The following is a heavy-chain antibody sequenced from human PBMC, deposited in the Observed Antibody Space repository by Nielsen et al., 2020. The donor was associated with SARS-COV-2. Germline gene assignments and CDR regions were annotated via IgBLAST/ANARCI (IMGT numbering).Heavy chain of an antibody. CDR2: ISGSGGST. J-gene: IGHJ3*02. Sequence: GESLKISCAASGFTFSSYAMSWVRQAPGKGLEWVSAISGSGGSTYYADSVKGRFTISRDNSKNTLYLQMNSLRAEDTAVYYCAKDRRRLVGAFDIWGQGTMVTVSS. D-gene: IGHD2-8*02. V-gene: IGHV3-23*01. CDR3: AKDRRRLVGAFDI. CDR1: GFTFSSYA.